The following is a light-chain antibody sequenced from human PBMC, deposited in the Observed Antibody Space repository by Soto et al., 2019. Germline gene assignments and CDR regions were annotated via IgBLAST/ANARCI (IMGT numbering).Light chain of an antibody. CDR3: QSYDSSLSGSKV. CDR2: GDS. CDR1: SSNIGAVYD. Sequence: QPVLTQPPSVSGAPGQRVTISCTGSSSNIGAVYDVHWYQQLPGTAPKLIIYGDSNRPSGVPDRFSGAKSGTSASLAITGLQAEYEADYYCQSYDSSLSGSKVFGGGTKLTVL. V-gene: IGLV1-40*01. J-gene: IGLJ2*01.